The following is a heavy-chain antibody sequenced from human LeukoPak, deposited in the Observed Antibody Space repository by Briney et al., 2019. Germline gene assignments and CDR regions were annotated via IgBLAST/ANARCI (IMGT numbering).Heavy chain of an antibody. CDR3: ARDSSSWSPFDY. V-gene: IGHV1-18*01. Sequence: ASVKVSCKASGYTFTSYGISWVRQAPGQGLEWMGWISAYNGNTNYAQKLQGRVTMTTDTSTSTAYVELRSLRSDDTAVYYCARDSSSWSPFDYWGQGTLVTVSS. J-gene: IGHJ4*02. CDR2: ISAYNGNT. D-gene: IGHD6-13*01. CDR1: GYTFTSYG.